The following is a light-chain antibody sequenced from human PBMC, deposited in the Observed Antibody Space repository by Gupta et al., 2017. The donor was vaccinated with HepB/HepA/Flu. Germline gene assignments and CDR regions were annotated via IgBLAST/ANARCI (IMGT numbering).Light chain of an antibody. CDR3: QQYYSSMS. J-gene: IGKJ4*01. CDR2: WAS. V-gene: IGKV4-1*01. Sequence: DIVMTQSPDSLAVSLGERATINCKSSQSVLFNSDNKNYLAWYQQRPGQPPNLLIYWASTRESGVPERFTGSGSGTDFTLTISSLQAEDVAVYYCQQYYSSMSFGGGTKVEIK. CDR1: QSVLFNSDNKNY.